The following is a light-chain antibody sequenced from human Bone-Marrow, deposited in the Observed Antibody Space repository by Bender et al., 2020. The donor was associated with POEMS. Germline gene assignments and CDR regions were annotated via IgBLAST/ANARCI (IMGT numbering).Light chain of an antibody. CDR3: CSYAAGRTFVV. CDR1: SSDVGSYNL. CDR2: DVN. J-gene: IGLJ3*02. Sequence: QSALTQPASVSGSPGQSITISCTGTSSDVGSYNLVPWYQQMPGKAPQLIIFDVNKRPSGVSNRFSGSKSGNTASLTISGLEADDEADYYCCSYAAGRTFVVFGGGTKLSVL. V-gene: IGLV2-23*02.